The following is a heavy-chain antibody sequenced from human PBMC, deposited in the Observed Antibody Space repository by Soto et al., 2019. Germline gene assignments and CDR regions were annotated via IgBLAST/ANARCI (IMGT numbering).Heavy chain of an antibody. V-gene: IGHV3-73*01. J-gene: IGHJ4*02. CDR3: TSLHDSGDYYDY. CDR2: IRGRANNYAT. Sequence: GGSLRLSCAASGFPFSGSALHWVRQASGKGLEWVGRIRGRANNYATAYSASVKGRFSISRDDSKSTAYLQMNSLKSEDTAVYYCTSLHDSGDYYDYWGQGTLVTVSS. D-gene: IGHD3-22*01. CDR1: GFPFSGSA.